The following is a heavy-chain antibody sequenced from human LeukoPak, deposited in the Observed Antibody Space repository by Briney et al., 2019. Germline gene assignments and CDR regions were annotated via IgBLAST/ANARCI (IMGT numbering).Heavy chain of an antibody. J-gene: IGHJ4*02. D-gene: IGHD3-22*01. CDR2: IYYSGST. CDR1: GDSISTYY. CDR3: ARDHGDYDSSGFDY. V-gene: IGHV4-59*01. Sequence: PSETLSLTCTVSGDSISTYYWSWIRQPPGKGLEWIGYIYYSGSTNYNPSLKSRVTISVDTSKNQFSLKLSSVTAADTAVYYCARDHGDYDSSGFDYWGQGTLVTVSS.